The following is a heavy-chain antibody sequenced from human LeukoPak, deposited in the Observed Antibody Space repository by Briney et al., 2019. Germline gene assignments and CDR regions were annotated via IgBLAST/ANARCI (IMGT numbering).Heavy chain of an antibody. V-gene: IGHV3-48*01. Sequence: GGSLRLSCAASGFTFSSYSMNWVRQAPGKGLEWVSYISSSSSTIYYADSVKGRFTISRDNAKNSLYLQMNSLRAEDTAVYYCARAPAYYDFWSIDYWGQGTLVTVSS. D-gene: IGHD3-3*01. CDR1: GFTFSSYS. J-gene: IGHJ4*02. CDR3: ARAPAYYDFWSIDY. CDR2: ISSSSSTI.